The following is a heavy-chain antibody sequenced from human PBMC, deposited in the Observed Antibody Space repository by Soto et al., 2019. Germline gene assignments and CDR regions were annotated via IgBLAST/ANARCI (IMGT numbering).Heavy chain of an antibody. D-gene: IGHD3-3*01. Sequence: QVQLQQWGAGLLKPSETLSLTCAVYGGSFSGYYWSWIRQPPGKGLEWIGEINHSGSTNYNPSLKRRGTISVDTSKNQFSLKLSSVTAADTAVYYCARGGPDRNYDFRSGYYPQNNWFDPWGQGTLVTVSS. CDR2: INHSGST. CDR1: GGSFSGYY. J-gene: IGHJ5*02. CDR3: ARGGPDRNYDFRSGYYPQNNWFDP. V-gene: IGHV4-34*01.